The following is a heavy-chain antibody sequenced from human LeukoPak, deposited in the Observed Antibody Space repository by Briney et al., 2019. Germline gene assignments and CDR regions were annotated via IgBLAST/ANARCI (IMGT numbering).Heavy chain of an antibody. V-gene: IGHV4-34*01. CDR3: ARGDRAWIQLWLDWYFDL. J-gene: IGHJ2*01. CDR2: INHSGST. CDR1: GGSFSGYY. D-gene: IGHD5-18*01. Sequence: KPSETLSLTCAVYGGSFSGYYWSWIRQPPGKGLEWIGEINHSGSTNYNPSLKSRVTISVDTSKNQFSLKLSSVTAADTAVYYCARGDRAWIQLWLDWYFDLWGRGTLVTVSS.